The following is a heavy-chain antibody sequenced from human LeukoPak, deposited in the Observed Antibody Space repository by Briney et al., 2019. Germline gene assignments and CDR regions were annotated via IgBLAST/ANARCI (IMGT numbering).Heavy chain of an antibody. D-gene: IGHD3-16*01. CDR1: GFTFSSYG. Sequence: PGGSLRLSCVTSGFTFSSYGMHWVRQVPGKGLEWVAVISYDAESDYHVDSVKGRFTISRDNSKNTLYLQMNSLRVEDTAVYYCAKPAYAGYYYYMDVWGKGTTVTVSS. V-gene: IGHV3-30*18. CDR3: AKPAYAGYYYYMDV. J-gene: IGHJ6*03. CDR2: ISYDAESD.